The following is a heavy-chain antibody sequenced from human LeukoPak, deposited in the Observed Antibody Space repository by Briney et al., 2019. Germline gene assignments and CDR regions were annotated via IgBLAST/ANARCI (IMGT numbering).Heavy chain of an antibody. CDR2: INHSGST. V-gene: IGHV4-34*01. J-gene: IGHJ4*02. Sequence: SETLSLTCAVYGGSFSGYYWSWIRQPPGKGLEWIGEINHSGSTNYNPSLKSRATISVDTSKNQFSLKLSSVSAADTAVYYCARLGYCSSTSCSKTNFDYWGQGTLVTVSS. CDR1: GGSFSGYY. D-gene: IGHD2-2*01. CDR3: ARLGYCSSTSCSKTNFDY.